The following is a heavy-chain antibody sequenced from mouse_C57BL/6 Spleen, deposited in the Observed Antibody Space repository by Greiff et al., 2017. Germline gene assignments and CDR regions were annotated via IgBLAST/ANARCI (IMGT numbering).Heavy chain of an antibody. CDR3: ARVVYGNHAMDY. Sequence: QVQLQQSGAELVKPGASVKISCKASGYAFSSYWMNWVKQRPGKGLEWIGQIYPGDGDTNYNGKFKGKATLTADKSSSTAYMQLSSLTSEDSAVYFCARVVYGNHAMDYWGQGTSVTVSS. V-gene: IGHV1-80*01. D-gene: IGHD2-1*01. CDR1: GYAFSSYW. J-gene: IGHJ4*01. CDR2: IYPGDGDT.